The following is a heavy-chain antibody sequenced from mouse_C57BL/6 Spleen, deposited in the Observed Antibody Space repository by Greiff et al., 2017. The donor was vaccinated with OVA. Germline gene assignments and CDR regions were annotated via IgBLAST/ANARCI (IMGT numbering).Heavy chain of an antibody. J-gene: IGHJ3*01. Sequence: VQLQQSGAELARPGASVKLSCKASGYTFTSYGISWVKQRTGQGLEWIGEIFPRSGTTYYNEKFKGKATLTADKSSSTAYMELRSLTSEDSAVYFCARQAPMTTPFAYWGQGTLVTVSA. CDR2: IFPRSGTT. CDR3: ARQAPMTTPFAY. V-gene: IGHV1-81*01. D-gene: IGHD2-4*01. CDR1: GYTFTSYG.